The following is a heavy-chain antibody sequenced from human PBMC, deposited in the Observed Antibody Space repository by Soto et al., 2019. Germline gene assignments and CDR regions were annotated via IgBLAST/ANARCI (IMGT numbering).Heavy chain of an antibody. D-gene: IGHD3-3*01. CDR3: AAYDSSPYYYGMDV. V-gene: IGHV4-39*01. J-gene: IGHJ6*02. CDR1: GGSISSSSYY. Sequence: SETLSLTCTVSGGSISSSSYYWGWIRQPPGKGLEWIGSIYYSGSTYYNPSLKSRVTISVDTSKNQFSLKLSSVTAADTAVYYCAAYDSSPYYYGMDVWGQGTTVTVSS. CDR2: IYYSGST.